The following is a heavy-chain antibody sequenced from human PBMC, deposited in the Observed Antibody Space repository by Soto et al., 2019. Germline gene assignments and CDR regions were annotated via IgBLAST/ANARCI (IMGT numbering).Heavy chain of an antibody. Sequence: QVQLVESGGGVVQPGRSLRLSCAASGFTFSSYAMHWVRQAPGKGLEWVAVISYDGSNKYYADSVKGRFTISRDNSKNTLYLQMNSLRAEDTAVYYCARVPSSSGRAHFDYCGQGTLVTVSS. V-gene: IGHV3-30-3*01. J-gene: IGHJ4*02. D-gene: IGHD2-15*01. CDR3: ARVPSSSGRAHFDY. CDR1: GFTFSSYA. CDR2: ISYDGSNK.